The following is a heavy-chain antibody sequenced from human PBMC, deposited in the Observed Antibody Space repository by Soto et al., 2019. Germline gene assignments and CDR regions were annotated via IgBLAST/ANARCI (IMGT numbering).Heavy chain of an antibody. CDR2: IYYSGST. V-gene: IGHV4-39*01. CDR1: GGSISSSSYY. J-gene: IGHJ4*02. CDR3: ARRHDYYGSGSYSTPDYYFDY. D-gene: IGHD3-10*01. Sequence: SETLSLTCTVSGGSISSSSYYWGWIRQPPGKGLEWIGSIYYSGSTYYNPSLKSRVTISVDTSKNQFSLKLGSVTAADTAVYYCARRHDYYGSGSYSTPDYYFDYWGQGTLVTVSS.